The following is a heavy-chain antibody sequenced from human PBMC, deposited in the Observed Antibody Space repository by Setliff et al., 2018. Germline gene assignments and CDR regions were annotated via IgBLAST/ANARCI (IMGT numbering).Heavy chain of an antibody. Sequence: SVKVSCKASGGTFSSYAISWVRQAPGQGLEWMGGIIPIFGTANYAQKFQGRVTITADESTSTAYMELSSLRSGDTAVYYCARGYRGYYNFWSGSQGANWFDPWGQGTLVTVSS. CDR2: IIPIFGTA. CDR1: GGTFSSYA. V-gene: IGHV1-69*13. J-gene: IGHJ5*02. D-gene: IGHD3-3*01. CDR3: ARGYRGYYNFWSGSQGANWFDP.